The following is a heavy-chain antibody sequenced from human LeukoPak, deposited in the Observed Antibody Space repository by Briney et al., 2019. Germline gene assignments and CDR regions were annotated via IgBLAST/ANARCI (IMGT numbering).Heavy chain of an antibody. CDR1: GFTFSNYE. V-gene: IGHV3-48*03. CDR3: ARDRRRVGSYYLDY. Sequence: QPGGSLRLSCAASGFTFSNYEMNWVRQAPGKGLEWISYISSSGSTIWYADSVKGRFTISRDNAKNSLFLQMNSLRAEDTAVYYCARDRRRVGSYYLDYWGQGALVTVSS. CDR2: ISSSGSTI. J-gene: IGHJ4*02. D-gene: IGHD3-10*01.